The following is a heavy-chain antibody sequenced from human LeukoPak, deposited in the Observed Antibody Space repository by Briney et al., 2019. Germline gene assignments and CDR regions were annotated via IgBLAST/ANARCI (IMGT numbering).Heavy chain of an antibody. CDR2: ISYDGSNK. CDR1: GFTFSSYG. Sequence: PGRSLRLSCAASGFTFSSYGMHWVRQAPGKGLEWVAVISYDGSNKYYADSVKGRFTISRDNSKNTLYLQMNSLRAEDTAVYYCASTGYSSSSYYFDYWGQGTLVTVSS. J-gene: IGHJ4*02. D-gene: IGHD6-13*01. V-gene: IGHV3-30*03. CDR3: ASTGYSSSSYYFDY.